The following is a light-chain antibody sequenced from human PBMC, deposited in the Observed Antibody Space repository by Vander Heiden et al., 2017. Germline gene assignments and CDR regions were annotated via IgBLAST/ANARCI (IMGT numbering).Light chain of an antibody. CDR2: KAS. V-gene: IGKV1-5*03. CDR3: QQYDSNLYI. Sequence: DIQMTQSPSTLSASVGDRVTITWRASQNIDTWLAWYQQKPGKAPKLLIYKASSLESGVPSRFSGSGSGTEFTLSISCLQPDDFATYYCQQYDSNLYIFGQGTKLEIK. J-gene: IGKJ2*01. CDR1: QNIDTW.